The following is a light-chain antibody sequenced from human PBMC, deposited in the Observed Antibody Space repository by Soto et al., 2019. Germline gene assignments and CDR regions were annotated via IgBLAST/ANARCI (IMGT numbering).Light chain of an antibody. CDR1: SGHSSYI. CDR3: ETWDSKEV. CDR2: FEGSGSY. Sequence: QPVLTQSSSASASLGSSVKLTCTLSSGHSSYIIAWHQQQPGKAPRYLMKFEGSGSYNKGSGVPDRFSGSSSGADRYLTISNLQFEDEADYYCETWDSKEVFGGGTKLTVL. J-gene: IGLJ3*02. V-gene: IGLV4-60*02.